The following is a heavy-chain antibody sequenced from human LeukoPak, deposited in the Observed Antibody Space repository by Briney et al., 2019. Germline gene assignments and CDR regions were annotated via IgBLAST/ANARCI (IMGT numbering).Heavy chain of an antibody. CDR2: IKEDGSDK. D-gene: IGHD1-14*01. V-gene: IGHV3-7*01. CDR3: VKDARRKFDY. J-gene: IGHJ4*02. CDR1: GFTFSTYW. Sequence: GGSLRLSCEASGFTFSTYWMNWVRQASGKGLEWVASIKEDGSDKYYVDSVRGRLTISRDNAKNSLYLQMNSLRAEDTALYYCVKDARRKFDYWGQGTLVTVSS.